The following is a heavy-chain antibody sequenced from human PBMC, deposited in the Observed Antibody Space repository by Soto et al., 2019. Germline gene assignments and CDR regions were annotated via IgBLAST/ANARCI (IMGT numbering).Heavy chain of an antibody. CDR2: ISSSRSYI. Sequence: EVQLVESGGGLVKPGGSLRLSCAASGFTFSSYSMNWVRQAPGKGLEWVSSISSSRSYIYYADSVKGRFTMSRDNAKTSLYLQMNRRTAENTAVYYCTTPPQYCANGVCSGYFVYWGERTLVTLSS. CDR3: TTPPQYCANGVCSGYFVY. V-gene: IGHV3-21*01. D-gene: IGHD2-8*01. J-gene: IGHJ4*02. CDR1: GFTFSSYS.